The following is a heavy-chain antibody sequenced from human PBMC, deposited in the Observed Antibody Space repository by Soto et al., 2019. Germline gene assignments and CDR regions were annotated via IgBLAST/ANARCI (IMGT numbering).Heavy chain of an antibody. Sequence: GESLKISCKGSGYSFTSYWISWVRQMPGKGLEWMGRIDPSDSYTNYSPSFQGHVTISADKSISTAYLQWSSLKASDTAMYYCARQRVPGIAVAGLDYWGQGTLVTVSS. V-gene: IGHV5-10-1*01. J-gene: IGHJ4*02. D-gene: IGHD6-19*01. CDR2: IDPSDSYT. CDR1: GYSFTSYW. CDR3: ARQRVPGIAVAGLDY.